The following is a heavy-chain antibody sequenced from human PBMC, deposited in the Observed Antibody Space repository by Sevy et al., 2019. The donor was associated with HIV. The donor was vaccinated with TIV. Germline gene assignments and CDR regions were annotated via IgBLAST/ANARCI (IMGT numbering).Heavy chain of an antibody. CDR1: GFIFSTDW. J-gene: IGHJ6*03. CDR3: VRDRPGPKHYMDV. V-gene: IGHV3-74*01. CDR2: IDTDGSDT. Sequence: GGSLRLSCVASGFIFSTDWMHWVRQAPGKGLVWVSRIDTDGSDTSYADSVKGRFTISRDNAKTTLYLQMNGLRAEDTAVYYCVRDRPGPKHYMDVWGKGTTVTVSS.